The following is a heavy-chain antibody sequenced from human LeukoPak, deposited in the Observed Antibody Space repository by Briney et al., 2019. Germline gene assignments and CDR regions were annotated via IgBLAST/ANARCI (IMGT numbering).Heavy chain of an antibody. CDR2: IYSGGST. CDR1: GFTFSSRW. V-gene: IGHV3-66*01. Sequence: PGGSLRLSCAASGFTFSSRWMHWVRQAPGKGLEWVSVIYSGGSTYYADSVKGRFTISRDNSKNTLYLQMNSLRAEDTAVYYCAGRRDGYNQGYFQHWGQGTLVTVSS. D-gene: IGHD5-24*01. CDR3: AGRRDGYNQGYFQH. J-gene: IGHJ1*01.